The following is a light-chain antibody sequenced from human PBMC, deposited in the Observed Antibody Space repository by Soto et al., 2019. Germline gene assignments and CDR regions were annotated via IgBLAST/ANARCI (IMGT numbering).Light chain of an antibody. CDR2: DAS. J-gene: IGKJ3*01. CDR1: QGVSSY. V-gene: IGKV3D-11*01. CDR3: QQRSNWHAT. Sequence: EIVLTQSPATLSLSPGERATLSCRASQGVSSYLAWYQQKPGQAPRLLIYDASNRATGIPARFSGSGPGTDCTLTISSLEPEDFEVYYGQQRSNWHATFGPGTKVDIK.